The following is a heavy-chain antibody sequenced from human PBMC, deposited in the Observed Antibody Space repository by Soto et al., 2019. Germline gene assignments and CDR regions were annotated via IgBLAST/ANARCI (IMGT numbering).Heavy chain of an antibody. Sequence: EVQLLESGGGLVQPGGSLRLSCAASGFTFSSYAMKWVRQAPGKGLEWVSLIGESGTPTYYADSVKGRFTTSRDNSGNTLFLEMYSLRAEDTAVYYCARYISGVRYYGMDVWGQGTTVTVSS. CDR2: IGESGTPT. D-gene: IGHD5-18*01. CDR1: GFTFSSYA. CDR3: ARYISGVRYYGMDV. J-gene: IGHJ6*02. V-gene: IGHV3-23*01.